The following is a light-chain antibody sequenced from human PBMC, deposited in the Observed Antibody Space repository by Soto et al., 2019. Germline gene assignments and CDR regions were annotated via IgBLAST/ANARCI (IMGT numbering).Light chain of an antibody. Sequence: DIVLTQSPGTLPLSPGERATLSCRASQSISSSYLAWFQQKPGQSPRLLIYGAPSRPTGIPARFSGSGSGTDFTLAISRLEPEDFALYYCQQYGSSPFTFGGGTKVES. CDR3: QQYGSSPFT. CDR2: GAP. CDR1: QSISSSY. J-gene: IGKJ4*01. V-gene: IGKV3-20*01.